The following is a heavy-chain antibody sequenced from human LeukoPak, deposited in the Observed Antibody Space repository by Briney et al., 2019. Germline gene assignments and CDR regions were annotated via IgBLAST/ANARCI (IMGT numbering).Heavy chain of an antibody. D-gene: IGHD2-21*02. CDR3: ARSRAYCGGDCYVYYYGMDV. V-gene: IGHV4-34*01. CDR2: INHSGST. CDR1: GGSFSGYY. J-gene: IGHJ6*02. Sequence: SETLSLTCAVYGGSFSGYYWSWIRQPPGKGLEWIGEINHSGSTNYNPSLKSRVTISVDTSKNQFSLKLSSVTAADTAVYYCARSRAYCGGDCYVYYYGMDVWSQGTTVTVSS.